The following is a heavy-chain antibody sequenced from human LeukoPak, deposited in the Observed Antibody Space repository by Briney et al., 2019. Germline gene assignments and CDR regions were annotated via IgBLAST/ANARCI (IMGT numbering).Heavy chain of an antibody. D-gene: IGHD6-13*01. CDR3: ARGRGSSWYFDY. J-gene: IGHJ4*02. V-gene: IGHV3-74*01. CDR2: INSDGSST. Sequence: GGSLRLSCAASGFIFSHYGMHWVRQAPGEGLVWVSRINSDGSSTSYADSVKGRFTISRDNAKNTLYLQMNSLRAEDTAVYYCARGRGSSWYFDYWGQGTLVTVSS. CDR1: GFIFSHYG.